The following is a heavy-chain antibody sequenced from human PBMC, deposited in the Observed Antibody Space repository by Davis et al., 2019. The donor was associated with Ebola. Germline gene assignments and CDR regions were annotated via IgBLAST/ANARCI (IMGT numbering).Heavy chain of an antibody. CDR3: AKSTMIGGDWDFDY. CDR1: GFTFSSYA. V-gene: IGHV3-23*01. J-gene: IGHJ4*02. CDR2: ITGSGGSR. D-gene: IGHD3-22*01. Sequence: GGSLRLSCAASGFTFSSYAMSWVRQAPGKGLEWVSSITGSGGSRYHADSVKGRFTISRDNSENTLHLQMNSLRADDTAVYYCAKSTMIGGDWDFDYWGQGTLVTVSS.